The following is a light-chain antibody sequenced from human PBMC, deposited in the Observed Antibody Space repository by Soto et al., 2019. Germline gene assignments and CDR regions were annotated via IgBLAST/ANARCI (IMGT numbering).Light chain of an antibody. J-gene: IGKJ4*01. V-gene: IGKV3-15*01. CDR3: QQYNKWPLT. Sequence: EIVMTQSPATLSVSPGERATLSCRASQSVSSNLAWYPQKPGQAPRLLIYGASTRATDIAARISGSRSGTEFTLTISSLQSEDFAVYYCQQYNKWPLTFGGGTKVEIK. CDR1: QSVSSN. CDR2: GAS.